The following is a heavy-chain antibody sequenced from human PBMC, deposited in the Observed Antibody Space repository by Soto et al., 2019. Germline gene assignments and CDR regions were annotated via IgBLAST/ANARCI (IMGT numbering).Heavy chain of an antibody. J-gene: IGHJ5*02. D-gene: IGHD3-3*02. CDR1: GGSLSGYY. V-gene: IGHV4-59*01. CDR3: ARDVYISQWTGRSLDR. CDR2: IYHNGGT. Sequence: SETLSLTCTVSGGSLSGYYWTWIRQPPWKGLEWIGYIYHNGGTSYNPSLKSRVSISLDRSRNQFSLKLTSVTAADTAMYYCARDVYISQWTGRSLDRWGQGPFLPFFS.